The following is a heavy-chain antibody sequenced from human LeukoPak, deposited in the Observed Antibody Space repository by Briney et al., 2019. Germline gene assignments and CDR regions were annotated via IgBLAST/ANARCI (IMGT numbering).Heavy chain of an antibody. V-gene: IGHV4-4*07. CDR2: IYTSGST. CDR3: ARHTYGRILPLDY. Sequence: SETLSLTCAVSGGSISSYYWSWIRQPAGKGLEWIGRIYTSGSTSYNPSLKSRVTMSVDTSKNQFSLKLTSVTAADMAVYYCARHTYGRILPLDYWGQGTLVTVSS. D-gene: IGHD2/OR15-2a*01. J-gene: IGHJ4*02. CDR1: GGSISSYY.